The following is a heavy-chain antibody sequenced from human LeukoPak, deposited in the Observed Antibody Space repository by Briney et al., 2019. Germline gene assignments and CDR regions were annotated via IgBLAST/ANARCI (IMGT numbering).Heavy chain of an antibody. V-gene: IGHV3-30*18. D-gene: IGHD6-19*01. CDR2: ISYDGSNK. CDR3: ANQVGEQWLVSYY. Sequence: GGSLRLSCAASGFTFDDYGMSWVRQAPGKGLEWVAVISYDGSNKYYADSVKGRFTISRDNSKNTLYLQMNSLRAEDTAVYYCANQVGEQWLVSYYWGQETLVTVSS. CDR1: GFTFDDYG. J-gene: IGHJ4*02.